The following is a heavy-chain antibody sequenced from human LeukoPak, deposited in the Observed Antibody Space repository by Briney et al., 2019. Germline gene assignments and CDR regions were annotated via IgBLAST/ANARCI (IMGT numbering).Heavy chain of an antibody. D-gene: IGHD3-9*01. J-gene: IGHJ6*03. CDR3: ARISQDDILTGYYHYYYMDV. CDR2: IYYSGST. CDR1: GGSISSYY. V-gene: IGHV4-59*01. Sequence: SETLSLTCTVTGGSISSYYWSWIRQPPGKGLEWIGNIYYSGSTNYNPSLKSRVTISVDTSKNQFSLKLSSVTAEDTAVYYCARISQDDILTGYYHYYYMDVWGKGTTVTISS.